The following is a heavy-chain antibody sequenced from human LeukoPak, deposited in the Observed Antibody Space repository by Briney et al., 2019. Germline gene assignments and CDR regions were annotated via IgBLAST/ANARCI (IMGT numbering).Heavy chain of an antibody. CDR1: GGSISSYY. CDR3: ARHSVSGIYIFDE. CDR2: IYYSGST. J-gene: IGHJ4*02. V-gene: IGHV4-59*08. Sequence: PSETLSLTCTVSGGSISSYYWSWIRQPPGKGLEWIGYIYYSGSTNYNPSLKSRVTISVDTSKNQFSLKLSSVTAADTAVYYCARHSVSGIYIFDERGQGSLVTVSS. D-gene: IGHD3-10*01.